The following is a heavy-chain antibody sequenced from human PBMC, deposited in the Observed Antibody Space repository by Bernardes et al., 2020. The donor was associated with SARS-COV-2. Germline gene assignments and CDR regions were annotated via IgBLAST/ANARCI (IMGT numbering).Heavy chain of an antibody. D-gene: IGHD2-2*01. CDR2: INHSGST. V-gene: IGHV4-34*01. J-gene: IGHJ6*02. CDR3: ARELRVVVPAALGFGYYYYYGMDV. CDR1: GGSFSGYY. Sequence: SETLSLTCAVYGGSFSGYYWSWIRQPPGKGLEWIGEINHSGSTNYNPSLKSRVTISVDTSKNQFSLKLSSVTAADTAVYYCARELRVVVPAALGFGYYYYYGMDVWGQGTTVTVSS.